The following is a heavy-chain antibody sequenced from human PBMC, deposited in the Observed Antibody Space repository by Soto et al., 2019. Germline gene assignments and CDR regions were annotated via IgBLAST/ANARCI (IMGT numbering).Heavy chain of an antibody. CDR3: AKDGITMIVVVPQYFDY. CDR2: ISYDGSNK. V-gene: IGHV3-30*18. D-gene: IGHD3-22*01. Sequence: SLRLSCAASGFTFSSYGMHWVRQAPGKGLEWVAVISYDGSNKYYADSVKGRFTISRDNSKNTLYLQMNSLRAEDTAVYYCAKDGITMIVVVPQYFDYWGQGTLVTVSS. CDR1: GFTFSSYG. J-gene: IGHJ4*02.